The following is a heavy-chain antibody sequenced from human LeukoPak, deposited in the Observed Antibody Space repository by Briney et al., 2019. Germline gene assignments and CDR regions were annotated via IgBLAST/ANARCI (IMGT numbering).Heavy chain of an antibody. CDR1: GGSFSGYY. CDR3: AREGGPQSLRGTFDP. Sequence: SETLSLTCAVYGGSFSGYYWSWIRQPPGKGLEWIGEIYHTGSTNYNPSLKSRVTMSVDKSKNQFSLKLSSVTAADTAVYYCAREGGPQSLRGTFDPWGQGTLVTVSS. CDR2: IYHTGST. D-gene: IGHD1-1*01. J-gene: IGHJ5*02. V-gene: IGHV4-34*01.